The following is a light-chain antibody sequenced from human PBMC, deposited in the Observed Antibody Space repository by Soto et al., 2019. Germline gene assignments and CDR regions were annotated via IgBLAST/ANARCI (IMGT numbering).Light chain of an antibody. Sequence: DIQMTQSPSTLSASVGDRVTITCRASQSISSWLAWYQQKPGKAPNLLIYKASSLESGVPSRFSGSGSGTEFTLTISSLQRDDFATYYCQQYNSYSRTFGQGTKVEIK. CDR2: KAS. CDR3: QQYNSYSRT. J-gene: IGKJ1*01. V-gene: IGKV1-5*03. CDR1: QSISSW.